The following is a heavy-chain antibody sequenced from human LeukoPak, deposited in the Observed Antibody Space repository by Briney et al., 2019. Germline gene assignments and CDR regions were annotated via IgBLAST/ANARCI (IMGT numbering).Heavy chain of an antibody. CDR2: IYYSGST. CDR3: ARRWYYDSSGQGGWYFDL. Sequence: SETLSLTCTVSGGSISSYYWSWIRQPPGKGLEWIGYIYYSGSTNYNPSLKSRVTISVDTSKNQFSLKLSSVTAADTAVYYCARRWYYDSSGQGGWYFDLWGRGTLVTVSS. J-gene: IGHJ2*01. CDR1: GGSISSYY. D-gene: IGHD3-22*01. V-gene: IGHV4-59*08.